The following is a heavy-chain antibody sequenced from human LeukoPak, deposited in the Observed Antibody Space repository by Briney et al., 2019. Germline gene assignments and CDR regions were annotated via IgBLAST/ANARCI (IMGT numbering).Heavy chain of an antibody. Sequence: SETLSLTCAVYGGSFSGYYWSWIRQPPGKGLEWIGEINHSGSTNYNPSLKSRVTISVDTSKNQFSLKLSSVTAADTAVYYCARPTYGDYVYGDAFDIWGQGTMVTVS. CDR3: ARPTYGDYVYGDAFDI. CDR2: INHSGST. V-gene: IGHV4-34*01. CDR1: GGSFSGYY. D-gene: IGHD4-17*01. J-gene: IGHJ3*02.